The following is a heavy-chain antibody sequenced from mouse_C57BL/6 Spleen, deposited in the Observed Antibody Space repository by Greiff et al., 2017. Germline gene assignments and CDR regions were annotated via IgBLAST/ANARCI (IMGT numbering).Heavy chain of an antibody. CDR3: ARKELTCWYFDV. CDR1: GYTFTNYW. CDR2: IYPGGGYT. V-gene: IGHV1-63*01. D-gene: IGHD6-1*01. Sequence: VQLQQSGAELVRPGTSVKMSCKASGYTFTNYWIGWAKQRPGHGLEWIGDIYPGGGYTNYNEKFKGKATLTADKSTSTAYMQFSSLTSEDSAIYYCARKELTCWYFDVWGTGTTVTVSS. J-gene: IGHJ1*03.